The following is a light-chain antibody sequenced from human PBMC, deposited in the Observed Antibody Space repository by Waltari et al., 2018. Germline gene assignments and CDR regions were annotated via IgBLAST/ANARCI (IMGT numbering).Light chain of an antibody. Sequence: QSALTQPPSASGSPGQSVTIPCTGTSSDVGGYNLVSWYHQHPAKAPKLMIHEVSKRPSGVPDRFSGSKSGNTASLTVSGLQAEDEADYYCSSYAGSNNVLFGGGTKVTVL. CDR3: SSYAGSNNVL. V-gene: IGLV2-8*01. CDR1: SSDVGGYNL. J-gene: IGLJ2*01. CDR2: EVS.